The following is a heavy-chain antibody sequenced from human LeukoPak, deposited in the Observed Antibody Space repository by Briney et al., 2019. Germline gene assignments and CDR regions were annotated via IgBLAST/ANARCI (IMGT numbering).Heavy chain of an antibody. CDR2: IIPIFGTA. J-gene: IGHJ2*01. CDR3: AREGALSYYYDSSGYQEINWYFDL. V-gene: IGHV1-69*01. CDR1: GGTFSSYA. D-gene: IGHD3-22*01. Sequence: GASVTVSCKASGGTFSSYAISWVRQAPGQGLEWMGGIIPIFGTANYAQKFQGRVTITADESTSTAYMELSSLRSEDTAVYYCAREGALSYYYDSSGYQEINWYFDLWGRGTLVTVSS.